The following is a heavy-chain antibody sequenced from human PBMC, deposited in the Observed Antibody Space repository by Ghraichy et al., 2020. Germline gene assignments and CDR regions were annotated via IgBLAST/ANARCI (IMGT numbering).Heavy chain of an antibody. J-gene: IGHJ5*02. CDR3: ARDRTIGAAQRFDL. Sequence: GESLNISCEASGFTFSDYYMSWIRQAPGKGLQWIAYISVGGGTISYSDSVRGRLTISRDSAKNSVSLQMNGLGPDDTAVYYCARDRTIGAAQRFDLWGQGTLVTVSS. D-gene: IGHD2-2*01. CDR2: ISVGGGTI. V-gene: IGHV3-11*01. CDR1: GFTFSDYY.